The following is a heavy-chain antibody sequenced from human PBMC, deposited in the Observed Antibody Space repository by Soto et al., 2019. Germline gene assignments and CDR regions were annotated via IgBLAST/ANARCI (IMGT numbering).Heavy chain of an antibody. CDR2: ISYDGSNK. V-gene: IGHV3-30*18. CDR1: GFTFSSYG. D-gene: IGHD3-9*01. CDR3: AKDYGILTGYFDY. Sequence: GGSLRLSCAASGFTFSSYGMHWVRQAPGKGLEWVAVISYDGSNKYYADSVKGRFTISRDNSKNTLYLQMNSLRAEDTAVYYCAKDYGILTGYFDYWGQGTLVTVSS. J-gene: IGHJ4*02.